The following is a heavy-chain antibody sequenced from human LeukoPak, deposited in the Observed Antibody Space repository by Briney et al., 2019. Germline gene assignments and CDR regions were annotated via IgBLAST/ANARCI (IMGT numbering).Heavy chain of an antibody. V-gene: IGHV3-48*04. CDR3: ARVAVGSRQLPASKYFDY. CDR1: GITFSDHS. J-gene: IGHJ4*02. D-gene: IGHD2-2*01. CDR2: ISLSSNTI. Sequence: GGSLRLSCVDSGITFSDHSMNWVRQAPGKGLEWISYISLSSNTIYYADSVRGRFTVSRDNAKNSLYLQVNSLRVDDTAQYYCARVAVGSRQLPASKYFDYWGQGTLVIVSS.